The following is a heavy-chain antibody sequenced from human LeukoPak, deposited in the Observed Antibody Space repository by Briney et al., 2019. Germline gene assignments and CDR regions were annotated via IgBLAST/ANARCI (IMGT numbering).Heavy chain of an antibody. CDR1: GYTFSNYV. V-gene: IGHV1-18*01. D-gene: IGHD4-11*01. CDR2: ISTYTGNS. Sequence: ASVKVSCKASGYTFSNYVLTWVRQAPGQGLEWMGRISTYTGNSNYAQKFQDRVTMITDTSTSTAYMELRNLSSDDTAVYYCARTMTTGTTHGELDFWGQGTLVSVSA. J-gene: IGHJ4*02. CDR3: ARTMTTGTTHGELDF.